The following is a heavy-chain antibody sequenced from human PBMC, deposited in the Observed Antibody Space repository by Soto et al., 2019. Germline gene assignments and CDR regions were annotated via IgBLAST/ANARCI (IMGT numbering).Heavy chain of an antibody. CDR2: ISGSGGST. Sequence: LILSCAASGFTFSSYAMSWVRQAPGKGLEWVSAISGSGGSTYYADSVKGRFTISRDNSKNTLYLQMNSLRAEDTAVYYCASPPEGSSPSLAYYYYGMDVWGQGTTVTVYS. J-gene: IGHJ6*02. V-gene: IGHV3-23*01. CDR3: ASPPEGSSPSLAYYYYGMDV. CDR1: GFTFSSYA. D-gene: IGHD6-13*01.